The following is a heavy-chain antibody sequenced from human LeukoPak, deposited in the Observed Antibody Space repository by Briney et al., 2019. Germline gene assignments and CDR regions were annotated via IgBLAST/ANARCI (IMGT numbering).Heavy chain of an antibody. J-gene: IGHJ5*02. Sequence: PGGSLRLSCAASGFTFSSYWMHWVRQAPGRGLVWVSRINSDRSSTTYADSVKGRFTISRDNAKNTLYLQMNSLRAEDTAVYYCARVTQKVTTLSWVARSGNNWFDPWGQGTLVTVSS. D-gene: IGHD4-17*01. CDR1: GFTFSSYW. CDR3: ARVTQKVTTLSWVARSGNNWFDP. CDR2: INSDRSST. V-gene: IGHV3-74*01.